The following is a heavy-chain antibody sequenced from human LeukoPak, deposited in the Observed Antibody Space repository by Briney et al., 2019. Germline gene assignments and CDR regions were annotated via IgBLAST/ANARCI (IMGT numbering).Heavy chain of an antibody. CDR2: IYYDGTS. CDR1: GFSISKGFY. D-gene: IGHD1-26*01. Sequence: PSETLSLTCTVAGFSISKGFYWGWVRQPPGKGLEFIATIYYDGTSHYNPSLESRATISVDTSRNQSSLRLTSVTAADTAVYYCARDVSWDESFQRWGQGTLATVSS. J-gene: IGHJ1*01. V-gene: IGHV4-38-2*02. CDR3: ARDVSWDESFQR.